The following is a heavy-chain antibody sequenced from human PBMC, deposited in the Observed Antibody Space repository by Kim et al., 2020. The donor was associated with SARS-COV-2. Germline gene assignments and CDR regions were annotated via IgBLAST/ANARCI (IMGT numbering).Heavy chain of an antibody. V-gene: IGHV4-59*01. CDR3: ARLTGENTIFGVVTANNLWSIYYYMDV. CDR1: GGSISSYY. Sequence: SETLSLTCTVSGGSISSYYWSWIRQPPGKGLEWIGYIYYSGSTNYNTSLKSRVTISVDTSKNQFSLKLSSVTAADTAVYYCARLTGENTIFGVVTANNLWSIYYYMDVWGKGTTVTVSS. D-gene: IGHD3-3*01. CDR2: IYYSGST. J-gene: IGHJ6*03.